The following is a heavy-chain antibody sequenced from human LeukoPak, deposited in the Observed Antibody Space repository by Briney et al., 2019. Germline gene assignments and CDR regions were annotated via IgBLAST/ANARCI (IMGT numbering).Heavy chain of an antibody. CDR2: IIPIFGTA. CDR3: ARGAQYSSGWYFDY. J-gene: IGHJ4*02. V-gene: IGHV1-69*06. CDR1: GGTFSSYA. Sequence: SVKVSCKASGGTFSSYAISWVRQAPGQGLEWMGGIIPIFGTANYAQKVQGRVTITADKSTSTAYMELSSLRSEDTAVYYCARGAQYSSGWYFDYWGQGTLVTVSS. D-gene: IGHD6-19*01.